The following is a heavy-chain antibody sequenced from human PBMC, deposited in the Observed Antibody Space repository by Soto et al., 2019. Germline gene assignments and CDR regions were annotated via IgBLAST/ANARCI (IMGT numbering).Heavy chain of an antibody. V-gene: IGHV3-30-3*01. D-gene: IGHD4-17*01. CDR1: GFTFSSYA. Sequence: GGSLRLSCAASGFTFSSYAMHWVRQAPGKGLEWVAVISYDGSNKYYADSVKGRFTISRDNSKNTLYLQMNSLRAEDTAVYYCARVASTVTQQYYFDYWGQGTLVTVSS. CDR2: ISYDGSNK. J-gene: IGHJ4*02. CDR3: ARVASTVTQQYYFDY.